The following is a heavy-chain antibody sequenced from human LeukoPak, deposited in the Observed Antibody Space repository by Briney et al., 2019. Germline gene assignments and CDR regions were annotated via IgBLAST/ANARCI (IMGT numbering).Heavy chain of an antibody. J-gene: IGHJ5*02. V-gene: IGHV1-2*02. CDR1: GYTFSGHY. Sequence: GASVKVSFKASGYTFSGHYMHWVRQAPGQGLEWMGWINPNSGGTNYAQKFQGRVTMTRDTSINTAYMELSMLRSDDTVVYYCARQWTLGWFDPWGQGTLVTVSS. CDR2: INPNSGGT. CDR3: ARQWTLGWFDP. D-gene: IGHD3-16*01.